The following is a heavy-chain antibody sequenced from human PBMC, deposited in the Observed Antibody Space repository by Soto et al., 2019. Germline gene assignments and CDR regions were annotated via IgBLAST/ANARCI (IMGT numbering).Heavy chain of an antibody. V-gene: IGHV3-48*02. CDR1: GFTFGAYS. CDR3: VREDILGARSFDY. CDR2: ISSLSSPR. J-gene: IGHJ4*02. Sequence: GGSLRLSCAASGFTFGAYSMNWVRQAPGKGLEWISYISSLSSPRYYAESVEGRFIISRNNAKKSLYLQMNSLRDEDTAVYFCVREDILGARSFDYWGQGTRVTVSS. D-gene: IGHD1-26*01.